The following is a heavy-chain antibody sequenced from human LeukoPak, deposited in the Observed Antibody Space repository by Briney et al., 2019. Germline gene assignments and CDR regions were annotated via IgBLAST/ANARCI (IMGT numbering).Heavy chain of an antibody. J-gene: IGHJ3*02. V-gene: IGHV1-46*01. D-gene: IGHD1-14*01. Sequence: ASVNVSCKASGYSFTRYYILWVRQAPGQGLEWMAIINPSGGGTSYAQKFQGRVTLTRDTSTSTVYMELSSLRSEDTAVYYCVRMWEPESGGRAFDIWGQGTMVTVSS. CDR1: GYSFTRYY. CDR3: VRMWEPESGGRAFDI. CDR2: INPSGGGT.